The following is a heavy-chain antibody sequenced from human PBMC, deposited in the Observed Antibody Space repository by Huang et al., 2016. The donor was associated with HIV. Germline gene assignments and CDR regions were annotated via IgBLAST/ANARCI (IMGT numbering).Heavy chain of an antibody. J-gene: IGHJ4*02. CDR3: ARDPRIQSWLNFFDY. CDR2: INSDGSST. V-gene: IGHV3-74*01. CDR1: GFSISRSW. Sequence: EVQLVESGGGLVQPGGSLRLSCAASGFSISRSWMHWVRQAPGKGLVWVSRINSDGSSTSYADSVKGRFTISRDNAKNTLYLQMNSLRAEDTAVYYCARDPRIQSWLNFFDYWGQGTLVSVSS. D-gene: IGHD3-22*01.